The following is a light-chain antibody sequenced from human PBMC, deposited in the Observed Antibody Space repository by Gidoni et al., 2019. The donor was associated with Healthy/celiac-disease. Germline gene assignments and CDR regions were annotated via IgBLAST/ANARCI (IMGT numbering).Light chain of an antibody. CDR1: QMVRSSY. CDR2: GAS. Sequence: EIVLTPSPGPPSLSPGERATISCRASQMVRSSYLAWYQHKPGQAPRLRIYGASSKATGIPDRFSGSGSGTDFTLTIRRLVPEDFAVYYCQQYGSSPRTFGQGTKVEIK. V-gene: IGKV3-20*01. J-gene: IGKJ1*01. CDR3: QQYGSSPRT.